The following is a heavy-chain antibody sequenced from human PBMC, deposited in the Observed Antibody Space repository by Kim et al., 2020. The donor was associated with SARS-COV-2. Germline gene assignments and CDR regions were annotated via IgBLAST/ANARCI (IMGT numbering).Heavy chain of an antibody. J-gene: IGHJ4*02. CDR3: ARDGGTVFGGGRGY. CDR2: IKQDGVEK. CDR1: GFTFSSFW. Sequence: GGSLRLSCTGSGFTFSSFWISWVRQAPGKGLEWVANIKQDGVEKYYVDSVKGRFTISRDNVEKSVYLQMDSLRADDTAVYYCARDGGTVFGGGRGYWGQG. D-gene: IGHD3-3*01. V-gene: IGHV3-7*01.